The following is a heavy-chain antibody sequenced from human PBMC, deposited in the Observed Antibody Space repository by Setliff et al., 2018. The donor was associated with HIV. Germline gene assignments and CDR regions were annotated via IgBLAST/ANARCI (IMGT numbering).Heavy chain of an antibody. V-gene: IGHV4-38-2*02. J-gene: IGHJ5*02. CDR3: ARETRSFGGIDP. D-gene: IGHD2-15*01. Sequence: SETLSLTCAVSGYSISSDYYWAWIRQPPGKGLEWIATIYHSGTTFHNPSLKSRVTMSVDTSKNHFSLRLTSVTAADSAIYYCARETRSFGGIDPWGQGTLVTVSS. CDR2: IYHSGTT. CDR1: GYSISSDYY.